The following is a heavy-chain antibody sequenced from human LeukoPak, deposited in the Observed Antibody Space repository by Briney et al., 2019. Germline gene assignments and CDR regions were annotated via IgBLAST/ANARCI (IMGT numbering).Heavy chain of an antibody. Sequence: SETLSLTCTVSGGSISSRSYYWGWIRQPAGKGLEWIGRIYTSGSTNYNPSLKSRVTISVDTSKNQFSLKLSSVTAADTAVYYCARANTAYCGGDCLYYYYYMDVWGKGTTVTISS. CDR3: ARANTAYCGGDCLYYYYYMDV. CDR2: IYTSGST. J-gene: IGHJ6*03. CDR1: GGSISSRSYY. D-gene: IGHD2-21*02. V-gene: IGHV4-61*02.